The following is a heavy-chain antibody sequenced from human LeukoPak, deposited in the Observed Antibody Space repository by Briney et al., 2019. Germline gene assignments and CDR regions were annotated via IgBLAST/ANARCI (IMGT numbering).Heavy chain of an antibody. CDR1: GFTFSSYW. Sequence: TGGSLRLSCAASGFTFSSYWMTWVRQAPGKGLEGVANINQDGSVKYYVDSVKGRFTIPRDNAKNSLYLQMNSLRAEDPAVYYWARDRGGEATIDYWGQGTLVTVSS. CDR2: INQDGSVK. D-gene: IGHD5-12*01. CDR3: ARDRGGEATIDY. V-gene: IGHV3-7*03. J-gene: IGHJ4*02.